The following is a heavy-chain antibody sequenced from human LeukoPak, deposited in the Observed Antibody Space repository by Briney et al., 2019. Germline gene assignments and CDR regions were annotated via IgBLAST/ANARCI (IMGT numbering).Heavy chain of an antibody. CDR3: AHRLVLADAFDI. Sequence: SGPTLVKPTQTLTLTCTFSGFSLSTNGVGVGWIRQPPGKALDWLALIYWDDDRRYSPSLKSRLTIPKDTSKNQVVLTMTNMDPVDTATYYCAHRLVLADAFDIWGQGTMVTVSS. V-gene: IGHV2-5*02. CDR1: GFSLSTNGVG. J-gene: IGHJ3*02. D-gene: IGHD4/OR15-4a*01. CDR2: IYWDDDR.